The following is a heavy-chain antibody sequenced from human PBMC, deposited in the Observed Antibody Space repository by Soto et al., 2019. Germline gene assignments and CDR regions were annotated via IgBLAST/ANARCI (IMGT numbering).Heavy chain of an antibody. CDR2: IYYSGST. V-gene: IGHV4-59*01. Sequence: SETLSLTCTVSGGSISSYYWSWIRQPPGKGLEWIGYIYYSGSTNYNPSLKSRVTISADTSKNQFSLKLSSVTAADTAVYYCARADLLAGYHSVYFDYWGQGTLVTVSS. CDR3: ARADLLAGYHSVYFDY. J-gene: IGHJ4*02. CDR1: GGSISSYY. D-gene: IGHD2-15*01.